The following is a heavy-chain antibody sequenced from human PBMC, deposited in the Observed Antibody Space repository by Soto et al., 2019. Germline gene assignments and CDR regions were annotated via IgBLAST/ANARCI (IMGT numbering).Heavy chain of an antibody. CDR2: IDPSDSYT. Sequence: GESLKISCKGSGYSFTSYWISWVRQMPGKGLEWMGRIDPSDSYTNYSPSFQGHVTISADKSISTAYLQWSSLKASDTAMYHCARHGADYDFWSGYPHYYGMDVWGQGTTVTVSS. CDR1: GYSFTSYW. D-gene: IGHD3-3*01. CDR3: ARHGADYDFWSGYPHYYGMDV. V-gene: IGHV5-10-1*01. J-gene: IGHJ6*02.